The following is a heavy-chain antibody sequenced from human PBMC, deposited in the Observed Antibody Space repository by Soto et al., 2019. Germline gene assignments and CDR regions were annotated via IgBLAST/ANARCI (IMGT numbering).Heavy chain of an antibody. CDR1: GYTFTAFY. Sequence: QVHLVQSGAEVKKPGASVKVSCRPFGYTFTAFYIHWVRQAPGQGPEWMGWVDPNRGDSREARNFQGRVTMTRDPSTSTVYMELRWLRSDDTAVYYCARDNYGPLDYWGQGTLVTVSS. D-gene: IGHD3-10*01. J-gene: IGHJ4*02. CDR2: VDPNRGDS. CDR3: ARDNYGPLDY. V-gene: IGHV1-2*02.